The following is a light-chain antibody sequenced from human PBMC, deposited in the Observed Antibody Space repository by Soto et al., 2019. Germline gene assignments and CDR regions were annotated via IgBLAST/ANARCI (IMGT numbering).Light chain of an antibody. V-gene: IGKV3-15*01. CDR2: GAY. Sequence: EVVMTQSPATLSLSPGERVTLSCRGSQSVRSNLAWYQQKPGQSPRLLIYGAYTRATGIPARFSGSGSGTEFTLTISSLQSEDFAVYYCQQYNNWPPITCGQGTRLEIK. CDR1: QSVRSN. CDR3: QQYNNWPPIT. J-gene: IGKJ5*01.